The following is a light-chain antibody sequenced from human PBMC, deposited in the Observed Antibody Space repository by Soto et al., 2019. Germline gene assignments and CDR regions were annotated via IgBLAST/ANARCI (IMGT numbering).Light chain of an antibody. V-gene: IGKV1-5*03. CDR1: QSISSW. CDR3: QQYSIFSLT. Sequence: DIQMTQSPSTLSASVGDRVTITCRASQSISSWLAWYQQKPGKAPKLLIYKASSLESGVPSRFSGSGSGTEFPPTISSLQPDDFATYYCQQYSIFSLTFGGGTKVEIK. J-gene: IGKJ4*01. CDR2: KAS.